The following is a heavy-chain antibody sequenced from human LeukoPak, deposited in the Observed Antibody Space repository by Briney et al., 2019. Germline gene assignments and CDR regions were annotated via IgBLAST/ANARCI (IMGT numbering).Heavy chain of an antibody. J-gene: IGHJ3*02. CDR3: AKEDNDILTGYYPPSLDI. CDR2: ISGSGGRT. V-gene: IGHV3-23*01. D-gene: IGHD3-9*01. Sequence: GGSLRLSCAASGFTFSSYAMSWVRQAPGKGLEWVSAISGSGGRTYYADSVKGRFTISRDNSKNTLYLQMNGLRAEDTAVYYCAKEDNDILTGYYPPSLDIWGQGTMVTVSS. CDR1: GFTFSSYA.